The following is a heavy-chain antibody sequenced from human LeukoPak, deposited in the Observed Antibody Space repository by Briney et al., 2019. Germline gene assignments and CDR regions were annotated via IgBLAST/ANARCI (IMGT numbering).Heavy chain of an antibody. CDR1: GFTFSSYG. CDR2: ISYDGSNE. Sequence: GRSLRPSCAASGFTFSSYGMHWVRQAPGKGLEWVALISYDGSNEYYADSVRGRFTISRDNSKFTLYMQMNSLRAEDTAVYYCARVRAGYCTSTSCYTGMDVWGQGTTVTVSS. CDR3: ARVRAGYCTSTSCYTGMDV. V-gene: IGHV3-30*03. J-gene: IGHJ6*02. D-gene: IGHD2-2*01.